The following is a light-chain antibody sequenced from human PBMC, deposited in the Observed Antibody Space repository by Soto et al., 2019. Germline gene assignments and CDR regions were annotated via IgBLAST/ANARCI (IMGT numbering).Light chain of an antibody. J-gene: IGKJ2*01. V-gene: IGKV1-5*03. CDR1: QSIGTW. CDR2: KAS. Sequence: DIPMTQSPSTLSASVGDRVTITCRASQSIGTWLAWFQQKPGKAPDVLIFKASSLERGVPSRFSGSGSGTEVTLTISSLQPDDFAPYYCQQYESYPFTFGQGTKLDIK. CDR3: QQYESYPFT.